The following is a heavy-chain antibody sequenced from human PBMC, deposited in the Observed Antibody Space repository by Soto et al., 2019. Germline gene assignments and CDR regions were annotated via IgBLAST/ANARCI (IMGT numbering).Heavy chain of an antibody. CDR2: IYYSGST. Sequence: SETPSLTCTVSGGSISSGGYYWSWIRQHPGKGLEWIGYIYYSGSTYYNPSLKSRVTISVDTSKDQFSLKLSSVTAADTAVYYCARGIRRAVAGTAWFDPWGQGTLVTVSS. CDR3: ARGIRRAVAGTAWFDP. D-gene: IGHD6-19*01. CDR1: GGSISSGGYY. V-gene: IGHV4-31*03. J-gene: IGHJ5*02.